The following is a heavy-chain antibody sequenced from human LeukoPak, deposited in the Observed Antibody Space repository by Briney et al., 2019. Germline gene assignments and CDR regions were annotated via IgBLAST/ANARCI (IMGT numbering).Heavy chain of an antibody. J-gene: IGHJ4*02. CDR1: GFTFSSYA. D-gene: IGHD2-21*02. CDR2: ISYDGSSK. V-gene: IGHV3-30*01. Sequence: GRSLRLSCAASGFTFSSYAMHWVRQAPGKGLEWVAVISYDGSSKYYADSVKGRFTISRDNSKNTLYLQMNSLRAEDTAVYYCARAVWEVTAKIDYWGQGTLVTVSS. CDR3: ARAVWEVTAKIDY.